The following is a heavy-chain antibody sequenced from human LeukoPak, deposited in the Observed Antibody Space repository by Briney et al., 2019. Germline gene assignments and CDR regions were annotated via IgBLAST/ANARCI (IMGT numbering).Heavy chain of an antibody. CDR1: GYTFTSYY. CDR3: ARVHGSGSYLGY. D-gene: IGHD3-10*01. J-gene: IGHJ4*02. CDR2: INPSGGST. Sequence: ASVKVSFTASGYTFTSYYMHWVRQAPGQGLEWMGIINPSGGSTSYAQKFQGRVTMTRDTSTSTVYMELSSLRSEDTAVYYCARVHGSGSYLGYWGQGTLVTVSS. V-gene: IGHV1-46*01.